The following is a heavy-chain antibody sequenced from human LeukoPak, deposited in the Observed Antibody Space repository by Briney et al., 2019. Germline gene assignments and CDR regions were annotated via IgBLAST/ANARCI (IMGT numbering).Heavy chain of an antibody. Sequence: SETLSLTCTVSGGSISSYYWSWIRQPPGKGLEWIGYIYYSGSTNYNPSLKSRVTISVDTSKNKFSLKLSSVTAADTAVYYCARELTGTPAVFDYWGQGTLVTVSS. D-gene: IGHD1-20*01. V-gene: IGHV4-59*01. CDR3: ARELTGTPAVFDY. CDR2: IYYSGST. CDR1: GGSISSYY. J-gene: IGHJ4*02.